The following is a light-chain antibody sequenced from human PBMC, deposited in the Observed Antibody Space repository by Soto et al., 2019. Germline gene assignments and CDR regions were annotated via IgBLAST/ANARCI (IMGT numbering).Light chain of an antibody. Sequence: QSVLTQPPSASGTPGQRVTISCSGSSSNIGSDTVNWYQHLPGAAPKVLIYRNNQRPSGVPDRFSGSKSGTSASLGISGLQSEDEADYYCAAWDDSLNGVVFGGGTKLTVL. CDR2: RNN. V-gene: IGLV1-44*01. CDR1: SSNIGSDT. CDR3: AAWDDSLNGVV. J-gene: IGLJ2*01.